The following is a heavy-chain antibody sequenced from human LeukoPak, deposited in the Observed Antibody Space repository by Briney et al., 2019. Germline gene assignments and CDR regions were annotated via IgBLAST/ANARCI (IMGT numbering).Heavy chain of an antibody. CDR2: INHSGST. CDR1: GGSISSGDYS. Sequence: SETLSLTCTVSGGSISSGDYSWSWIRQPPGKGLEWIGEINHSGSTNYNPSLKSRVTISVDTSKNQFSLKLSSVTAADTAVYYCARATVQLWSYYFDYWGQGTLVTVSS. D-gene: IGHD5-18*01. J-gene: IGHJ4*02. V-gene: IGHV4-39*07. CDR3: ARATVQLWSYYFDY.